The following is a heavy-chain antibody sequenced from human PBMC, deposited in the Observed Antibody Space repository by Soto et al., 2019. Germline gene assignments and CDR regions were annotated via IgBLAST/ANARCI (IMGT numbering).Heavy chain of an antibody. CDR1: GYAFTSYA. CDR3: ARGSSPVDIDS. J-gene: IGHJ4*02. V-gene: IGHV1-3*01. D-gene: IGHD6-13*01. CDR2: INAGNGNT. Sequence: ASVKVSFKASGYAFTSYAMHWVRQAPGQRLEWMGWINAGNGNTKYSQKFQGRVTITRDTSASTAYMELSSLRSEDTAVYYCARGSSPVDIDSWGQGTLVTVSS.